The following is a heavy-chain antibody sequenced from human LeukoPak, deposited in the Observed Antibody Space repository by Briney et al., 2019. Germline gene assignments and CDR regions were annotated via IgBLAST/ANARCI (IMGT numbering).Heavy chain of an antibody. V-gene: IGHV4-61*02. Sequence: SETLSLTCTVSGGSISSGSYYWSWIRQPAGKGLEWSGRIYTSGSTNYNPSLKSRVTISVDTSKNQFSLKLSSVTAADTAVYYCARAVYSSGLYNYMDVWGKGTTVTVSS. CDR1: GGSISSGSYY. CDR3: ARAVYSSGLYNYMDV. D-gene: IGHD6-19*01. CDR2: IYTSGST. J-gene: IGHJ6*03.